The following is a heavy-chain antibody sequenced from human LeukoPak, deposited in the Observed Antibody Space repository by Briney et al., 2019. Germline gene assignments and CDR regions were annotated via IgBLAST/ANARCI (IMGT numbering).Heavy chain of an antibody. V-gene: IGHV4-30-2*01. CDR1: GGSISSGGFS. CDR2: MYHGGST. D-gene: IGHD4-17*01. J-gene: IGHJ5*02. CDR3: ASTNDFGDYVGA. Sequence: SEALSLTCAVSGGSISSGGFSWSWIRQPPGKGLEWIGYMYHGGSTYYNPSLESRVTISVDRSKNQFSLKLSSVTAADTAVYYCASTNDFGDYVGAWGQGTLVTVSS.